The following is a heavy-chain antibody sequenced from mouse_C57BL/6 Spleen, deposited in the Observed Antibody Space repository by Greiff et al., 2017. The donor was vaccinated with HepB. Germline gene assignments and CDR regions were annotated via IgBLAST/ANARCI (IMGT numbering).Heavy chain of an antibody. J-gene: IGHJ4*01. CDR3: ARYRGYDYDHYYAMDY. D-gene: IGHD2-4*01. CDR2: ISYSGST. V-gene: IGHV3-8*01. Sequence: EVHLVESGPGLAKPSQTLSLTCSVTGYSITSDYWNWIRKFPGNKLEYMGYISYSGSTYYNPSLKSRISITRDTSKNQYYLQLNSVTTEDTATYYCARYRGYDYDHYYAMDYWGQGTSVTVSS. CDR1: GYSITSDY.